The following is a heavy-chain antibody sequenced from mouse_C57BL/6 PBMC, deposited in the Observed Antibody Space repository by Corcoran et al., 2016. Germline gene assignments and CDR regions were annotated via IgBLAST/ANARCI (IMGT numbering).Heavy chain of an antibody. D-gene: IGHD1-1*01. CDR2: IYPRDGST. CDR3: ARKYYYGSSSLAMDY. J-gene: IGHJ4*01. Sequence: QVQLQQSGAELARPGASVKLSCKASGYTFTSYGISWVKQRTGQGLEWIGEIYPRDGSTKYNEKFKGKATLTVDTSSSTAYMELHSLTSEDSAVYFCARKYYYGSSSLAMDYWGQGTSVTVSS. CDR1: GYTFTSYG. V-gene: IGHV1-81*01.